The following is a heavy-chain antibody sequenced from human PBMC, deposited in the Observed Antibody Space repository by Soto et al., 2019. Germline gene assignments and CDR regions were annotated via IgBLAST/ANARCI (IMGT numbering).Heavy chain of an antibody. V-gene: IGHV1-69*13. CDR2: IIPIFGTA. D-gene: IGHD2-2*01. CDR1: GGTFSSYA. CDR3: ARDPVDCISTSCYEGLDYYYYGMDV. Sequence: SVKVSCKASGGTFSSYAISWVRQAPGQGLEWMGGIIPIFGTANYAQKFQGRVTITADESTSTAYMELSSLRSEDTAVYYCARDPVDCISTSCYEGLDYYYYGMDVWGQGTTVTVSS. J-gene: IGHJ6*02.